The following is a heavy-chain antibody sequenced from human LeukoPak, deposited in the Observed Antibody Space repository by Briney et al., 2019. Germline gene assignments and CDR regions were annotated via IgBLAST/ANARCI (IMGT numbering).Heavy chain of an antibody. CDR2: INTNTGNP. Sequence: GASVKVSCKASGYTFTSYAMNWVRQAPGQGLEWMGWINTNTGNPTYAQGFTGRFVFSLDTSVSTAYLQISSPKAEDTAVYYCARVQEVAAAAAADYWGQGTLVTVSS. V-gene: IGHV7-4-1*02. CDR1: GYTFTSYA. CDR3: ARVQEVAAAAAADY. J-gene: IGHJ4*02. D-gene: IGHD6-13*01.